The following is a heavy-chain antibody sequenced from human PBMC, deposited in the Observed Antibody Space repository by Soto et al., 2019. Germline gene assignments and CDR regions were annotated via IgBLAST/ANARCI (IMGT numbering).Heavy chain of an antibody. CDR3: AREHRREYPAAIWFDP. D-gene: IGHD2-2*01. CDR2: INAGNGNT. CDR1: GYTCNSYA. J-gene: IGHJ5*02. V-gene: IGHV1-3*01. Sequence: SLKVSRKASGYTCNSYAIHWGRHAPGQRLDWMGWINAGNGNTKYSQKFQGRVTITRDTSASTAYMELSSLRSEDTAVYYCAREHRREYPAAIWFDPWGQGTLVTVSS.